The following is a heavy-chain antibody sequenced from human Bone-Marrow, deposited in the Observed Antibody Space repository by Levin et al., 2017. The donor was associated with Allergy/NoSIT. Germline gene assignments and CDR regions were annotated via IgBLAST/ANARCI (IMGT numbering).Heavy chain of an antibody. Sequence: QAGGSLRLSCAASGFTFSSYAMSWVRQAPGKGLEWVSAISGSGGSTYYADSVKGRFTISRDNSKNTLYLQMNSLRAEDTAVYYCAKSLTDEYSSGWYEYFQHWGQGTLVTVSS. D-gene: IGHD6-19*01. V-gene: IGHV3-23*01. CDR2: ISGSGGST. CDR3: AKSLTDEYSSGWYEYFQH. CDR1: GFTFSSYA. J-gene: IGHJ1*01.